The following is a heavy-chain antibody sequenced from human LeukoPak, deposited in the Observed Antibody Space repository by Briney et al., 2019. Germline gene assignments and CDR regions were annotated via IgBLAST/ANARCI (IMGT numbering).Heavy chain of an antibody. CDR1: GGSISSTDW. Sequence: SETLSLTCAVSGGSISSTDWWSWVRQPPGKGLEWIGQIYHGGSTNFNPSLKSRVTISLDTSKNQFSLKLSSVTAADTAVYYCARHGSYRYYFDYWGQGTLVTVSS. CDR3: ARHGSYRYYFDY. V-gene: IGHV4-4*02. CDR2: IYHGGST. D-gene: IGHD3-16*02. J-gene: IGHJ4*02.